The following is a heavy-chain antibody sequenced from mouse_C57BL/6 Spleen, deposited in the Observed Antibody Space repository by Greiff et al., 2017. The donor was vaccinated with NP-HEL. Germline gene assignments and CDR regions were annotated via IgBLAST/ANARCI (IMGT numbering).Heavy chain of an antibody. CDR1: GFTFSDSA. V-gene: IGHV5-17*01. D-gene: IGHD1-1*01. Sequence: EVKLEESGGGLVKPGGSLKLSCAASGFTFSDSAMHWVRQAPEKGLEWVAYISSGSSTIYYADPVKGRFTIARDNAKNTLCLQRTSLRCEDTAMYYCARPPSTVVANWYFDVWGTGTTVTVST. J-gene: IGHJ1*03. CDR2: ISSGSSTI. CDR3: ARPPSTVVANWYFDV.